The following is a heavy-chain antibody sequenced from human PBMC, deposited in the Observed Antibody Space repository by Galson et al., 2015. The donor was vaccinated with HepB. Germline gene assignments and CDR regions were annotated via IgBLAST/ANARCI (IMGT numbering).Heavy chain of an antibody. Sequence: SVKVSCKASGYTFTGYYMHWVRQAPGQGLEWMGWINPNSGGTNYAQKFQGRVTMTRDTSISTAYMELSRLRSDDTAVYYCARLGSYDFWSGYSQFRVRWFDPWGQGTLVTVSS. CDR2: INPNSGGT. CDR3: ARLGSYDFWSGYSQFRVRWFDP. D-gene: IGHD3-3*01. V-gene: IGHV1-2*02. CDR1: GYTFTGYY. J-gene: IGHJ5*02.